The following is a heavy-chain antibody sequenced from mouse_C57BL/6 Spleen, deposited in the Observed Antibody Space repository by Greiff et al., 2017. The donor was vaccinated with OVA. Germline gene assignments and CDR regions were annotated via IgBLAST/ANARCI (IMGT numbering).Heavy chain of an antibody. J-gene: IGHJ4*01. Sequence: DVKLVESGGGLVKPGGSLKLSCAASGFTFSDYGMHWVRQAPEKGLEWVAYISSGSSTIYYADTVKGRFTISRDNAKNTLFLQMTSLRSEDTAMYYCARLLYYYAMDYWGQGTSVTVSS. CDR2: ISSGSSTI. V-gene: IGHV5-17*01. D-gene: IGHD1-1*01. CDR1: GFTFSDYG. CDR3: ARLLYYYAMDY.